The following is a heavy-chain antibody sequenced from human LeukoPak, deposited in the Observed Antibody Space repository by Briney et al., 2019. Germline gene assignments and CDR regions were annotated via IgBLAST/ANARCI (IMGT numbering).Heavy chain of an antibody. D-gene: IGHD4-23*01. Sequence: GGSLRLSCAASGFTFSSYAMSWVRQAPGKGLEWVSAISGSGGSTCYADSVKGRFTISRDNSKNTLYLQMNSLRAEDTAVYYCAKDHYGGNSPYYFDYWGQGTLVTVSS. V-gene: IGHV3-23*01. CDR1: GFTFSSYA. CDR2: ISGSGGST. CDR3: AKDHYGGNSPYYFDY. J-gene: IGHJ4*02.